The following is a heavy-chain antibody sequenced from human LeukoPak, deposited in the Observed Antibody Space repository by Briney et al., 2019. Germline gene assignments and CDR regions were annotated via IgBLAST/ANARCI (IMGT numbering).Heavy chain of an antibody. CDR2: IYYSGST. V-gene: IGHV4-31*03. CDR1: GGSLSSGGYY. J-gene: IGHJ4*02. D-gene: IGHD3-22*01. CDR3: ARWGYYYDSSGYYRGFDY. Sequence: SQTLSLTCTVSGGSLSSGGYYWSWIRQHPGKGLEWIGYIYYSGSTYYNPSLKSRVTISVDTSKNQFSLKLSSVTAADTAVYYCARWGYYYDSSGYYRGFDYWGQGTLVTVSS.